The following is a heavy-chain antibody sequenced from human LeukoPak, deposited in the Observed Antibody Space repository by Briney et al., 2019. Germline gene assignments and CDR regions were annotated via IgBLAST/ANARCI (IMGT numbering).Heavy chain of an antibody. CDR3: AREPTYTSSWYTSCDF. CDR2: INLEGSQK. CDR1: GFTFFNYW. J-gene: IGHJ4*02. V-gene: IGHV3-7*01. D-gene: IGHD6-13*01. Sequence: GGSLTLSCAASGFTFFNYWMSWVRPAPGKGREWVAHINLEGSQKYYVDSLKGRFTISRDNANNLLYLQMNSLRAEDTAVYYCAREPTYTSSWYTSCDFWGQGTLVSVSS.